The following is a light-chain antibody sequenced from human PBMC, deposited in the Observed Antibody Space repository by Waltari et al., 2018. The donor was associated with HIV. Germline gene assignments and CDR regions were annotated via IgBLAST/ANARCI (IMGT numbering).Light chain of an antibody. CDR2: KAT. CDR3: YCPPDNNLGI. J-gene: IGLJ2*01. CDR1: VLTEKS. Sequence: YELTQPSSVSVSPGQTARIPCSGDVLTEKSARGFQQKAGQAPVLVIYKATERPPGIPERFSGSTSGTTIALTIRGAQVEDEADYYCYCPPDNNLGIFGGGTRLTVL. V-gene: IGLV3-27*01.